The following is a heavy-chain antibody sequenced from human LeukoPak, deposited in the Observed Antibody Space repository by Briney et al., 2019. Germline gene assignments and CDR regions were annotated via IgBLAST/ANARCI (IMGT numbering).Heavy chain of an antibody. V-gene: IGHV4-59*01. CDR2: IYYSGST. Sequence: SETLSLTCTVSGASISSDYWSWIRQPPGKGLEWIGYIYYSGSTNYNPSLESRVTISVDTSNNQFSLKLTSVTAADTAVYYCARDKGLPQAFDIWGQGTLVTVSS. J-gene: IGHJ3*02. D-gene: IGHD5/OR15-5a*01. CDR3: ARDKGLPQAFDI. CDR1: GASISSDY.